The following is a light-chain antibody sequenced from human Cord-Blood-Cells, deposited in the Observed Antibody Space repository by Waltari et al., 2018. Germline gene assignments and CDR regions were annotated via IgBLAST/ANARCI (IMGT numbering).Light chain of an antibody. CDR1: SSDVGGYNY. CDR3: SSYTSSSTWV. Sequence: QSALTQPAPVSGSPGQSITTPCTGTSSDVGGYNYVSWYQQHPGKAPILMIYDVSKRPSGVSNRFSGSKSGNTASLTISGLQAEDEADYYCSSYTSSSTWVFGGGTKLTVL. J-gene: IGLJ3*02. V-gene: IGLV2-14*01. CDR2: DVS.